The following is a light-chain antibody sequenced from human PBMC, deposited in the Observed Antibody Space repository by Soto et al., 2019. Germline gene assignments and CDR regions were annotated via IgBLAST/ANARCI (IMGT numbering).Light chain of an antibody. Sequence: VLTQSPGTLSLSPGERATLSCRASQTVTSNFLAWYQEKPGQAPRLLIYGASSRATGIPDRFSGSGSGTEFTLTISRPEPEDFAVYYCQQYGSSPRTFGQGTKVDIK. V-gene: IGKV3-20*01. CDR2: GAS. J-gene: IGKJ1*01. CDR1: QTVTSNF. CDR3: QQYGSSPRT.